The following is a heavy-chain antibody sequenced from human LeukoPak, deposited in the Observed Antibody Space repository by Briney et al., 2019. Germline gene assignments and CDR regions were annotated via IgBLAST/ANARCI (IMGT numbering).Heavy chain of an antibody. D-gene: IGHD6-19*01. CDR1: GLTFSSYA. J-gene: IGHJ4*02. CDR2: ISGSGGST. CDR3: AKVRYGIAVAGLEDY. V-gene: IGHV3-23*01. Sequence: GGSLRLSCAASGLTFSSYAMRWVRQAPGKGLEWVSAISGSGGSTYYADSVKGRFTISRDNSKSTLYLQMNSLRAEDTAVYYCAKVRYGIAVAGLEDYWGQGTLVTVSS.